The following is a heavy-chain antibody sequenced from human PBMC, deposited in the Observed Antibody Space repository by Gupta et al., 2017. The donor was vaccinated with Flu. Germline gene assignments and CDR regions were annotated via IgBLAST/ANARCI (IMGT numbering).Heavy chain of an antibody. Sequence: EVQLLESGGGLVQPGGSLRLSCAASGFTFSSYAMSWVRQAPGKGLEWVSAISGSGGSTYYADSVKGRFTISRDNSKNTLYLQMNSLRAEDTAVYYCAKLGHYDFWSGYGYYYYGMDVWGQGTTVTVSS. V-gene: IGHV3-23*01. D-gene: IGHD3-3*01. CDR3: AKLGHYDFWSGYGYYYYGMDV. CDR2: ISGSGGST. CDR1: GFTFSSYA. J-gene: IGHJ6*02.